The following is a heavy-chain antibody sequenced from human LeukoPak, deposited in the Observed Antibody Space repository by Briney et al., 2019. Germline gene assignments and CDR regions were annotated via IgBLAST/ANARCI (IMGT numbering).Heavy chain of an antibody. V-gene: IGHV3-23*05. Sequence: GGSLRLSCTASGFTFSSYAMSWVRQAPGKGLEWVSAISGSSTYYADSVKGRFTISRDNSKNTLYLQMNSLRAEDTAVYYCATTLNGLSNYWGQGTLVTVSS. CDR1: GFTFSSYA. CDR3: ATTLNGLSNY. J-gene: IGHJ4*02. D-gene: IGHD2-8*01. CDR2: ISGSST.